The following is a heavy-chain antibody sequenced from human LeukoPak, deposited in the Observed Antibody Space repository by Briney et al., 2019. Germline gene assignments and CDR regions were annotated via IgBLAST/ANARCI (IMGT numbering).Heavy chain of an antibody. Sequence: GGSLRLSCAASGFTFSSYSMNWVRQAPGKGLEWVSSISSSSSYIYYADSVKGRFTISRDNAKNSLYLQMNSLRAEDTAVYYCARDRVGIAVAGIDYWGQGTLVTVAS. J-gene: IGHJ4*02. CDR2: ISSSSSYI. CDR1: GFTFSSYS. D-gene: IGHD6-19*01. V-gene: IGHV3-21*01. CDR3: ARDRVGIAVAGIDY.